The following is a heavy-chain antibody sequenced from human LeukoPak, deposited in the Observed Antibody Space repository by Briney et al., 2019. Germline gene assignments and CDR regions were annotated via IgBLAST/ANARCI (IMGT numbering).Heavy chain of an antibody. D-gene: IGHD1-26*01. V-gene: IGHV3-74*01. CDR1: GFTLRSYW. J-gene: IGHJ5*02. CDR3: ARDLSGSYHNWFDP. CDR2: INSDGSIK. Sequence: PGGSLRLSCAASGFTLRSYWMHWFRQAPGKGLVWVARINSDGSIKTYADSVEGRFTISRDNADNTLYLQMNSLRVEDTAVYYCARDLSGSYHNWFDPWGQGTLVTVSS.